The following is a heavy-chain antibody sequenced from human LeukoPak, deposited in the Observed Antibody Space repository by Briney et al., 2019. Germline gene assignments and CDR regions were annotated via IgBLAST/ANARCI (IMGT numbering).Heavy chain of an antibody. CDR1: GGSISNSF. D-gene: IGHD3-16*01. Sequence: SETLSLTCTVSGGSISNSFWNWIRQPPGKGLEWIGHIYYTGSPRYNPSLTSRVTISVDTSSNQFSLTLHCVTAADTAVYYCARRLRAESDASPDNWIGPWGQGALVTVSS. V-gene: IGHV4-59*08. CDR3: ARRLRAESDASPDNWIGP. J-gene: IGHJ5*02. CDR2: IYYTGSP.